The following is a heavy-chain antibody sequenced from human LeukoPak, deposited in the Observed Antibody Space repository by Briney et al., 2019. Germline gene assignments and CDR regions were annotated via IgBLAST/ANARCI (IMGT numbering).Heavy chain of an antibody. CDR3: ARLGTSVRGAFDY. J-gene: IGHJ4*02. Sequence: SETLSLTCTVSGGSISSYYWSWVRQPDGKGLEWIGRINTSGSTNYNASLTSRGTITVETYKNKCSLTLSSVTAAHTAVYYCARLGTSVRGAFDYWGQGTLVTVSS. D-gene: IGHD3-10*01. CDR2: INTSGST. V-gene: IGHV4-4*07. CDR1: GGSISSYY.